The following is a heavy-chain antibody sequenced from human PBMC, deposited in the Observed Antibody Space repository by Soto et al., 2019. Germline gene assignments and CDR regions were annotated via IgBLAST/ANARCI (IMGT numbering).Heavy chain of an antibody. J-gene: IGHJ3*02. CDR2: ISDSGST. CDR1: GDSINNYY. Sequence: QVQLQESGPGLVKPSDTLSLTCSVSGDSINNYYWSWIRQPPGKGLEWIGYISDSGSTSYNPSLKSRVSISIDTSKNQFSLKLRSVTAADTAVYYCARDLSGSYYSDAFDIWGQGTMVTVSS. D-gene: IGHD1-26*01. V-gene: IGHV4-59*12. CDR3: ARDLSGSYYSDAFDI.